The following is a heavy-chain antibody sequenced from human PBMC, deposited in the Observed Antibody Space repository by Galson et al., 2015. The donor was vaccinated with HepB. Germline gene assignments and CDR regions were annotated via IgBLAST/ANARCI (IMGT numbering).Heavy chain of an antibody. V-gene: IGHV3-30*04. CDR1: GFTFSSYA. Sequence: SLRLSCAASGFTFSSYAMHWVRQAPGKGLEWVAVISYDGSNKYYADSVKGRFTISRDNSKNTLYLQMNSLRAEDTAVYYCARVGGRNTYYDILTGYWSQPDAFDIWGQGTMVTVSS. D-gene: IGHD3-9*01. CDR2: ISYDGSNK. CDR3: ARVGGRNTYYDILTGYWSQPDAFDI. J-gene: IGHJ3*02.